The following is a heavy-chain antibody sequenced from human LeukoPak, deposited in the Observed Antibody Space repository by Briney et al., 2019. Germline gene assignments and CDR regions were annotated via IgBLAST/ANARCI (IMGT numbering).Heavy chain of an antibody. CDR2: INQDGSEK. CDR1: GFPFSTYW. CDR3: ARSSTLDV. V-gene: IGHV3-7*03. J-gene: IGHJ6*02. D-gene: IGHD3-3*02. Sequence: PGGSLRLFCAASGFPFSTYWLNWVRQAPGKGLEWVANINQDGSEKYYVDSVKGRFTISRDNAKNSLYLHMNSLRAEDTAVYYCARSSTLDVWGQGTTVTVSS.